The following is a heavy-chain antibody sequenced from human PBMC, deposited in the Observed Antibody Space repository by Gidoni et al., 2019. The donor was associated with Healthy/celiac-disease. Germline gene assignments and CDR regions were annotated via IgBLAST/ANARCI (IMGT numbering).Heavy chain of an antibody. J-gene: IGHJ4*02. Sequence: EVQLVESGGGRVKPGGSLRLTCAAPGSTCSSYSMNWVRQAPGKGLEWVSSISSSSSYIYYADSVKGRFTISRDNAKNSLYLQMNSLRAEDTAVYYCATIAVAGTRWIFDYWGQGTLVTLSS. CDR1: GSTCSSYS. D-gene: IGHD6-19*01. V-gene: IGHV3-21*01. CDR2: ISSSSSYI. CDR3: ATIAVAGTRWIFDY.